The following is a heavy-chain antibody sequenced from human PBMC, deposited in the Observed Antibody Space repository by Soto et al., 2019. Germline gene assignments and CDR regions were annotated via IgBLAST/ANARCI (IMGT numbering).Heavy chain of an antibody. CDR3: ARGWGGLYYYGMDV. V-gene: IGHV3-33*01. CDR2: IWYDGSNK. J-gene: IGHJ6*02. CDR1: GFTCSSYG. Sequence: QVQLVESGGGVVQPGRSLRLSCAASGFTCSSYGMHRVRQAPGKGLEWVAVIWYDGSNKYYADSVKGRFTISRDKSKNTLYLQMNSLRAEDTAVYYCARGWGGLYYYGMDVWGQGTTVTVSS. D-gene: IGHD3-16*01.